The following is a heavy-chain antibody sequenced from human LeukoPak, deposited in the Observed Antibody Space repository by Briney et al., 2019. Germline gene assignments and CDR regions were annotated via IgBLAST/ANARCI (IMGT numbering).Heavy chain of an antibody. V-gene: IGHV3-30*04. CDR3: ARLGDIDY. CDR1: GFTFSSYA. D-gene: IGHD2-21*01. J-gene: IGHJ4*02. CDR2: ISYDGSNK. Sequence: GGSLRLSCAASGFTFSSYAMHWVRQAPGKGLEWVAVISYDGSNKYYADSVKGRFTISRDNSKNTLYLQMDSLRAEDTAVYYCARLGDIDYWGQGTLVTVSS.